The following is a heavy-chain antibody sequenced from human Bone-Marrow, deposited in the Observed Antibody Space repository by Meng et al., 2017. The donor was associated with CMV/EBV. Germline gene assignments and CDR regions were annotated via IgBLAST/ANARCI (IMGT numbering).Heavy chain of an antibody. D-gene: IGHD4-17*01. J-gene: IGHJ4*02. CDR3: ATARYGDYGVDY. Sequence: SCKASGYICTGHCPHLARQAPGQGPEGVVWINPTSGATSSAQQSPPRVTMTRYTSINTAYMELSSLTSHDTAMYYLATARYGDYGVDYWGQGTLVTVSS. CDR2: INPTSGAT. V-gene: IGHV1-2*02. CDR1: GYICTGHC.